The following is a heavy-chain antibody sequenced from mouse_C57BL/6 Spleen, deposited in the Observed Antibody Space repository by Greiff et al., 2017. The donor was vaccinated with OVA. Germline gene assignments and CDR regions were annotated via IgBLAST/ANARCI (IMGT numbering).Heavy chain of an antibody. CDR2: IRLKSDNYAT. D-gene: IGHD2-1*01. J-gene: IGHJ4*01. CDR3: TIYYGNLRGAMDY. Sequence: EVQRVESGGGLVQPGGSMKLSCVASGFTFSNYWMNWVRQSPEKGLEWVAQIRLKSDNYATHYAESVKGRFTISRDDSKSSVYLQMNNLRAEDTGIYYCTIYYGNLRGAMDYWGQGTSVTVSS. CDR1: GFTFSNYW. V-gene: IGHV6-3*01.